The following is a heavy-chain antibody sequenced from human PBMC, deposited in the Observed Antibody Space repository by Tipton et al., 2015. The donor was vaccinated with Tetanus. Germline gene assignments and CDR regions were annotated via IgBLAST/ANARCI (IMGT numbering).Heavy chain of an antibody. V-gene: IGHV1-18*01. CDR2: ISPYNGKT. CDR3: SRDGQRLREPEPLDY. Sequence: QSGAEVKKPGASVKVSCKTSGYTFTNYGVSWVRQAPGRGLEWMGWISPYNGKTNYAQKLQGRVTMTTDTSTTTAYMELRSLRSDDAAVYLCSRDGQRLREPEPLDYWGRGTLVPVSS. D-gene: IGHD1-14*01. CDR1: GYTFTNYG. J-gene: IGHJ4*02.